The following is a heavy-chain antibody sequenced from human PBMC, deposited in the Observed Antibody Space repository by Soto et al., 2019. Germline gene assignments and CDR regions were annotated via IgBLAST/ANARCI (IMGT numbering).Heavy chain of an antibody. Sequence: QVNLVQSGAEVRKPGSSVKVSCKTSGATLNNYIIGWVRQAPGQGLEWMGRIIPILGIPNYSQRFQDRLTITEDSPKRKLYMELRSLRYEDTAIYFCARGGVVDYGDYNTWGQGTLVTVSS. D-gene: IGHD4-17*01. CDR2: IIPILGIP. V-gene: IGHV1-69*02. CDR1: GATLNNYI. J-gene: IGHJ5*02. CDR3: ARGGVVDYGDYNT.